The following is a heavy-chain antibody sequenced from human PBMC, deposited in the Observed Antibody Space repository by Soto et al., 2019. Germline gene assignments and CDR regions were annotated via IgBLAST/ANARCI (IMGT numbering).Heavy chain of an antibody. V-gene: IGHV4-31*03. CDR1: GGSISSGGYY. J-gene: IGHJ5*02. CDR3: ARARRDVWFDP. CDR2: IYYSGST. Sequence: QVQLQESGPGLAKPSQTLSLTCIVSGGSISSGGYYWSWIRQHPGKGLEWIGFIYYSGSTYYNPSLKRRVTISVDTSKNQFSLKLTSVTAADTAVYYCARARRDVWFDPWGQGTLVTVSS.